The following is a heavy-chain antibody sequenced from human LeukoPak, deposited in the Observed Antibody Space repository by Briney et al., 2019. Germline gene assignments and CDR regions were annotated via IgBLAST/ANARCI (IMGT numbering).Heavy chain of an antibody. Sequence: ASVKVSCKASGYTFTSYGISWVRQAPGQGLEWMGWISAYNGNTNYAQKLQGRVTMTTDTSTSTAYMELRSLRSDDTAVYYCARDGREGYSYGWFDLWGRGTLVTVSS. J-gene: IGHJ2*01. D-gene: IGHD5-18*01. V-gene: IGHV1-18*04. CDR3: ARDGREGYSYGWFDL. CDR1: GYTFTSYG. CDR2: ISAYNGNT.